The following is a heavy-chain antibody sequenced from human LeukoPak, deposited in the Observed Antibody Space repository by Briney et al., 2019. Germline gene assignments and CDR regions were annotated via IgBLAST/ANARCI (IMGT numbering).Heavy chain of an antibody. Sequence: PGRSLRLSCAASGFTFSSYSMNWVRQAPGKGLEWGSSISSSSSYIYYADSVKGGFTISRDNAKNSLYLQMNSLRAEDTAVYYCARDYCSSTSCYAHYFDYWGQGTLVTVSS. J-gene: IGHJ4*02. CDR1: GFTFSSYS. V-gene: IGHV3-21*01. D-gene: IGHD2-2*01. CDR3: ARDYCSSTSCYAHYFDY. CDR2: ISSSSSYI.